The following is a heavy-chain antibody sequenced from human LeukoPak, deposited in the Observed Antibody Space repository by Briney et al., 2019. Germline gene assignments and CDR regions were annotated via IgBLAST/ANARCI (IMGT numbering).Heavy chain of an antibody. V-gene: IGHV4-34*01. D-gene: IGHD2-15*01. Sequence: SETLSLTCAVYVGSFRAYYWSWIRQPPGKGLEWIGEINHSGSANYNPSLKSRVTISVDTSKNQFSLKLSSVTAADTAVYYCARHSNGGDCSGGSCYVFDYWGQGTLVTVSS. J-gene: IGHJ4*02. CDR3: ARHSNGGDCSGGSCYVFDY. CDR1: VGSFRAYY. CDR2: INHSGSA.